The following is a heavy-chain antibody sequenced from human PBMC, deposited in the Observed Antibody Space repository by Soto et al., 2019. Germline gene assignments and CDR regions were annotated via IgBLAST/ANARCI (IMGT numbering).Heavy chain of an antibody. CDR3: AKDGKAYDFWSGYALYYFDY. CDR1: GFTFSSYG. J-gene: IGHJ4*02. CDR2: ISYDGSSK. V-gene: IGHV3-30*18. Sequence: GSLRLSCAASGFTFSSYGMHWVRQAPGKGLEWVAVISYDGSSKYYADSVKGRFTISRDNSKNTLYLQMNSLRAEDTAVYYCAKDGKAYDFWSGYALYYFDYWGQGTLVTVSS. D-gene: IGHD3-3*01.